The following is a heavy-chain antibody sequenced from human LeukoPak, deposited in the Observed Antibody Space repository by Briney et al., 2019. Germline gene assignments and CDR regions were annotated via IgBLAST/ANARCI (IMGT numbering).Heavy chain of an antibody. CDR2: ITPIFGTA. J-gene: IGHJ4*02. CDR1: GGTFSSYA. Sequence: SVKVSCKASGGTFSSYAISWVRQAPGQGLEWMGRITPIFGTANYAQKFQGRVTITTDESTSTAYMELSSLRSEDTAVYYCAISGLAQPVGLWDYWGQGTLVTVSS. D-gene: IGHD3/OR15-3a*01. CDR3: AISGLAQPVGLWDY. V-gene: IGHV1-69*05.